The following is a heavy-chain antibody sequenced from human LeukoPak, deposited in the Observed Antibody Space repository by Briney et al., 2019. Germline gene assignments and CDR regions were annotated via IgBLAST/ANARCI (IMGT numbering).Heavy chain of an antibody. J-gene: IGHJ4*02. D-gene: IGHD3-9*01. CDR2: IIPIFGTA. Sequence: ASVKVSCKASGYTFTSYYMHWVRQAPGQGLEWMGGIIPIFGTANYAQKFQGRVTITADESTSTAYMELSSLRSEDTAVYYCARPSDILTGYELDYWGQGTLVTVSS. CDR3: ARPSDILTGYELDY. CDR1: GYTFTSYY. V-gene: IGHV1-69*13.